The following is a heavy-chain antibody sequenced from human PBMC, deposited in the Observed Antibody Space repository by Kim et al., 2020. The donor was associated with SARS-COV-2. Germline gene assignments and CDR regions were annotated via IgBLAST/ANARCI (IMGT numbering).Heavy chain of an antibody. CDR2: ISFGGVI. V-gene: IGHV3-23*01. J-gene: IGHJ4*02. Sequence: GGSLRLSCAASGFTFSNYAVSWVPQAPGKGLEWVSAISFGGVIDYADSVRGRFTTSRDNPKSTVYQQMNSLRAEDTAVYYCAGICGTTSCSNDYWGQGTLVTVSS. CDR3: AGICGTTSCSNDY. D-gene: IGHD2-2*01. CDR1: GFTFSNYA.